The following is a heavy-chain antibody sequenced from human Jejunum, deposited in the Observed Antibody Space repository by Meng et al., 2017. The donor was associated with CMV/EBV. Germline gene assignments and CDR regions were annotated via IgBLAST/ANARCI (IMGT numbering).Heavy chain of an antibody. J-gene: IGHJ4*02. CDR2: IRNDGSNK. Sequence: QGQWVGSGGGVVQPGESLRLSCATSGFTFSTYGMHWVRQAPGKGLEWVTFIRNDGSNKYYVDSVKGRFTTSRDNSKNTVYLQVNSLRVEDTAVYYCVKEGLEYWGQGTLVTVSS. CDR1: GFTFSTYG. CDR3: VKEGLEY. V-gene: IGHV3-30*02. D-gene: IGHD6-6*01.